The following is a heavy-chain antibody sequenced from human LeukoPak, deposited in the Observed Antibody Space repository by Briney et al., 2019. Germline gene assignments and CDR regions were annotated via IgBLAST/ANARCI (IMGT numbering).Heavy chain of an antibody. J-gene: IGHJ3*02. Sequence: GESLKISCKGSGYSFTGYWIAWVRQMPGKDLEWMGVIYPDDSDTTYSPSFQNQVTISADKSIGTAYLQWSSLKASDTAMYYCARRWGTYDILTGYYRDQDAFDIWGQGTMVTVSS. CDR3: ARRWGTYDILTGYYRDQDAFDI. D-gene: IGHD3-9*01. CDR1: GYSFTGYW. CDR2: IYPDDSDT. V-gene: IGHV5-51*01.